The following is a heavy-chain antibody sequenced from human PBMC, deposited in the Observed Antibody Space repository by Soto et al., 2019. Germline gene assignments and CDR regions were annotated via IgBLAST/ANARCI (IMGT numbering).Heavy chain of an antibody. D-gene: IGHD2-15*01. CDR2: ISAYNGNT. Sequence: GASVKVCCKASGYTFTRYGISWVRQAPGRGLEWMGWISAYNGNTNYAQKLQGRVTMTTDTSTSTAYMELRSLRSDDTAVYYCARDFVVVAATGYYYYYMDVWGKGTTVTVSS. J-gene: IGHJ6*03. CDR1: GYTFTRYG. CDR3: ARDFVVVAATGYYYYYMDV. V-gene: IGHV1-18*01.